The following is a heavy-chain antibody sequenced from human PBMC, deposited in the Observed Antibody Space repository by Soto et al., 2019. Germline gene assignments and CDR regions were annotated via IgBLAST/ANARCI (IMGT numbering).Heavy chain of an antibody. CDR2: IYPGDSDT. CDR3: ARRSAYYGSGSYYPDSFDI. CDR1: GYIFTNYW. Sequence: PGESLKISCKASGYIFTNYWIGWVRQMPGKGLDWMGIIYPGDSDTTYSPSFQGQVAISADKSITAAYLQWSSLKASDTAMYYCARRSAYYGSGSYYPDSFDIWGQGTMVTVSS. J-gene: IGHJ3*02. V-gene: IGHV5-51*01. D-gene: IGHD3-10*01.